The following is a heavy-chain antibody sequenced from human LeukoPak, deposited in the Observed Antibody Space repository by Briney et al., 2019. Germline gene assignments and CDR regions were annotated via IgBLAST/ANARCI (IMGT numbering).Heavy chain of an antibody. D-gene: IGHD2-15*01. CDR3: ARDLGYCSGGSCSDY. CDR1: GYTFTGYY. J-gene: IGHJ4*02. V-gene: IGHV1-2*06. Sequence: GASVKVSCKASGYTFTGYYMHWVRQAPGQGLEWMGRINPNSGGTNYAQKFQGRVTTTRDTSISTAYMELSRLRSDDTAVYYCARDLGYCSGGSCSDYWGQGTLVTVSS. CDR2: INPNSGGT.